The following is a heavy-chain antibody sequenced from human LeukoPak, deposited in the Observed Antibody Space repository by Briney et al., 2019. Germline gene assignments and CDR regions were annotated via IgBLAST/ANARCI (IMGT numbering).Heavy chain of an antibody. D-gene: IGHD2/OR15-2a*01. CDR2: INWNSRDI. CDR1: GFNFDDYG. Sequence: RGSLRLSCVGSGFNFDDYGMCWVRQIPGKGLEWLSHINWNSRDIHYATSVRGRFTVSRDNARNSLYLQMNSLRAEDTALYFCAREGLHLVSDYWGQGTLVTVSS. V-gene: IGHV3-20*04. CDR3: AREGLHLVSDY. J-gene: IGHJ4*02.